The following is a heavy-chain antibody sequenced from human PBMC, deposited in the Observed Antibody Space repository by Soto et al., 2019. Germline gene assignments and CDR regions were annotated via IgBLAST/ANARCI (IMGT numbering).Heavy chain of an antibody. D-gene: IGHD2-2*01. V-gene: IGHV3-73*02. CDR1: GFNFNVSG. CDR2: IKSKSNNYAT. CDR3: TRTDLTSSNWVPWFDP. Sequence: EVQLVESGGGLVQPGGSLKLSCTASGFNFNVSGVHWVRQASGKGLEWVGRIKSKSNNYATVYGESVKGRFTISRDDSKNTAYLQINRLRSEDTAVYYCTRTDLTSSNWVPWFDPWGQGTLVTVSS. J-gene: IGHJ5*02.